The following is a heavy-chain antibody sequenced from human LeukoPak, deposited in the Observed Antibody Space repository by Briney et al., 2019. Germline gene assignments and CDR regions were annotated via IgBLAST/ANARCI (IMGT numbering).Heavy chain of an antibody. CDR1: GFTFSGYA. CDR2: ISYDGSNK. J-gene: IGHJ5*02. D-gene: IGHD2-2*01. CDR3: ARDSITGFDP. Sequence: PGGSLRLSCAASGFTFSGYAMHWVRQAPGKGLEWVAVISYDGSNKYYADFVKGQFTISRDNSKNTLYLQMNSLRAEDTAVYYCARDSITGFDPWGQGTLVTVSS. V-gene: IGHV3-30-3*01.